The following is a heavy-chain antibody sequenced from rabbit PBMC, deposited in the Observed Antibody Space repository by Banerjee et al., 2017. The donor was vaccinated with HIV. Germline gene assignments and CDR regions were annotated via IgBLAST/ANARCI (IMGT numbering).Heavy chain of an antibody. V-gene: IGHV1S45*01. CDR2: IYTGDGNT. Sequence: QEQLEESGGGLVQPEGSLTLTCTASGFSFSNYWICWVRQAPGKGLEWIACIYTGDGNTHYASWAKGRFTISKTSSTVDLKMTSLTAADTATYFCARDLAGVIGWNFDLWGQGTLVTVS. J-gene: IGHJ4*01. D-gene: IGHD4-1*01. CDR1: GFSFSNYW. CDR3: ARDLAGVIGWNFDL.